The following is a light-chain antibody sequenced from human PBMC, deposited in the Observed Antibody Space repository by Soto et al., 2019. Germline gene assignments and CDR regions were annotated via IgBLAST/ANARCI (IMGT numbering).Light chain of an antibody. CDR2: HVS. J-gene: IGLJ3*02. V-gene: IGLV2-11*01. Sequence: QSALTQPASVSGSPGQSITISCTGTSSDIGHYDYVSWYQQHPGKAPKLMIYHVSRRPSGVPDRFSGSKSGNTASLTISGLQAEDEADYYCCSYAGSYTWVFGGGTKLTV. CDR1: SSDIGHYDY. CDR3: CSYAGSYTWV.